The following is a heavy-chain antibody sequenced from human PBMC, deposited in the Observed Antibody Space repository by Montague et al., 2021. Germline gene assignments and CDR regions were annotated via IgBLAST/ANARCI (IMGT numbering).Heavy chain of an antibody. D-gene: IGHD3-22*01. J-gene: IGHJ5*02. CDR1: GFTFSTFP. V-gene: IGHV3-30-3*01. CDR2: ISHDGSNK. CDR3: ARWRVYYDSSGYAA. Sequence: SLRLSCAASGFTFSTFPMHWVRQAPSKGLEWVALISHDGSNKYYADSVRGRFTVSRDNSKNTLYLQTSSLRADDTAVYYCARWRVYYDSSGYAAWGRGTLVTVSS.